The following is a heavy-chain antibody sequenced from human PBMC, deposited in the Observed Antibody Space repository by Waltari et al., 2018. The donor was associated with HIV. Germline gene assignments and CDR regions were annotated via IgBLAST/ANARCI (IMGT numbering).Heavy chain of an antibody. CDR3: ARGEQSAHGPSDY. CDR1: GFTFRDYY. J-gene: IGHJ4*02. CDR2: ISRGGSST. D-gene: IGHD4-17*01. V-gene: IGHV3-11*01. Sequence: QVQLEESGGDLVKPGGSLRLPCAASGFTFRDYYMSWMRQAPGKGLEWIAHISRGGSSTYYADSVKGRFTISRDNAKNSLYLQMLSLRAEDTAIYYCARGEQSAHGPSDYWGQGTLVTVSS.